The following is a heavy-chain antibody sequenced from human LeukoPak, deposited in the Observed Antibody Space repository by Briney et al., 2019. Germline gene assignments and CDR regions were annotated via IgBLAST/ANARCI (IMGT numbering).Heavy chain of an antibody. D-gene: IGHD4-11*01. J-gene: IGHJ4*02. Sequence: SETLSLTCTVSGGSISSYYWSWIRQPPGKGLEWIGYIYYSGSTNYDPSLKSRVTISVDTSKNQFSLKLSSVTAADTAVYYCARGPTTVPATYYFDYWGQGTLVTVSS. CDR2: IYYSGST. V-gene: IGHV4-59*01. CDR1: GGSISSYY. CDR3: ARGPTTVPATYYFDY.